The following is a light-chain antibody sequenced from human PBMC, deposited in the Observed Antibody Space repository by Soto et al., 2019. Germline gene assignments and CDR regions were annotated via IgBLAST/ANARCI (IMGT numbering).Light chain of an antibody. CDR2: GAY. V-gene: IGKV1-39*01. J-gene: IGKJ4*01. Sequence: DIQMTQSPSSLSASVGDAVTITCRASQSISTYLNWYQQKPGKAPQLLIFGAYSLQSGMPSRFSGSSSGTDCTLSVSSLQPEDFATYYCQQTYSTPLTFGGGTKVDIK. CDR1: QSISTY. CDR3: QQTYSTPLT.